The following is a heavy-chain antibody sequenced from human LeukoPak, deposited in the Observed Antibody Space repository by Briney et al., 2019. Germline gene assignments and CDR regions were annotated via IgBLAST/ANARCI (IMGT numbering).Heavy chain of an antibody. V-gene: IGHV3-74*01. Sequence: GGSLRLSCAASGFTFSNYWMHWVRQAPGKGLVWVSRIHTDGISTTYADSVKGRFTISRDNSKNTLYLQMNSLRAEDTAVYYCARDPLCSSTSCYSGYGAFDIWGQGTMVTVSS. CDR3: ARDPLCSSTSCYSGYGAFDI. CDR2: IHTDGIST. D-gene: IGHD2-2*01. J-gene: IGHJ3*02. CDR1: GFTFSNYW.